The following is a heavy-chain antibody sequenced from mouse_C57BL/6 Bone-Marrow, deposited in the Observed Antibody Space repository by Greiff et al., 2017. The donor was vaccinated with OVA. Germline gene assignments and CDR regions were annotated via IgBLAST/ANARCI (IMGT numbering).Heavy chain of an antibody. Sequence: VQLQQSGPVLVKPGASVKMSCKASGYTFTDYYMNWVKQSHGKSLEWIGVINPYNGGTSYNQKFKGKATLTVDKSSSTAYMELNSLTSEDSAVYYCARRIYYDYGGAWFAYWGQGTLVTVSA. CDR2: INPYNGGT. V-gene: IGHV1-19*01. CDR1: GYTFTDYY. D-gene: IGHD2-4*01. J-gene: IGHJ3*01. CDR3: ARRIYYDYGGAWFAY.